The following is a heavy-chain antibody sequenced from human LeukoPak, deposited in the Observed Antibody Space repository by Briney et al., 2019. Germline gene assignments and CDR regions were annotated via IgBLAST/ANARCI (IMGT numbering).Heavy chain of an antibody. CDR2: IYYSGST. Sequence: SETLSLTCTVSGGSISSYYWSWIRQPPGKGLEWIGYIYYSGSTNYNPSLKSRVTISVDTSKNQFSLKLSSVTAADTAVYYCARGGRMGYYYYYMDVWGKGTTVTVSS. CDR3: ARGGRMGYYYYYMDV. CDR1: GGSISSYY. V-gene: IGHV4-59*01. D-gene: IGHD3-16*01. J-gene: IGHJ6*03.